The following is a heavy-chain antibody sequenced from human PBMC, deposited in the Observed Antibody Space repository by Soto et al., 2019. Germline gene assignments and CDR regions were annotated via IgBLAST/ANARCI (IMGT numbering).Heavy chain of an antibody. CDR2: ISGSGGST. Sequence: PVRPMRLSYAASGFTIISYAMSWVRQAPGKGLEWVSAISGSGGSTYYADSVKGRFTISRDNSKNTLYLQMNSLRAEDTAVYYCAKESRDYYYYGMDVWGQGTTVTGSS. V-gene: IGHV3-23*01. CDR1: GFTIISYA. J-gene: IGHJ6*02. CDR3: AKESRDYYYYGMDV.